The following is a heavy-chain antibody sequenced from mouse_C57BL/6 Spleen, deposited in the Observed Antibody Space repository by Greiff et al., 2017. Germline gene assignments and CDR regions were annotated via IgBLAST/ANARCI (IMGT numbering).Heavy chain of an antibody. CDR2: IYPGDGDT. V-gene: IGHV1-82*01. D-gene: IGHD1-1*01. J-gene: IGHJ1*03. CDR3: ARYGSREYFDV. CDR1: GYAFSSSW. Sequence: QVQLQQSGPALVKPGASVKISCKASGYAFSSSWMNWVKQRPGKGLEWIGRIYPGDGDTNYNGKFKGKATLTADKSSSTAYMQLSSLTSEDSAVYFCARYGSREYFDVWGTGTTVTVSS.